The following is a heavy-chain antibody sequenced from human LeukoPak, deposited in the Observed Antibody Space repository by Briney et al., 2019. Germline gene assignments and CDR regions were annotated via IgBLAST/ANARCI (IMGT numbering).Heavy chain of an antibody. J-gene: IGHJ6*02. V-gene: IGHV5-51*01. D-gene: IGHD2-21*02. CDR1: GYSFTSYW. CDR2: IYPGDSDT. CDR3: ARQSGGGDCCLQSCYYDGMDV. Sequence: GESLKISCKGSGYSFTSYWIGWVRQMPGKGLVWLGIIYPGDSDTRYCPSFRGQVTISADKSISTAYLQWSSLKASDTAMYYCARQSGGGDCCLQSCYYDGMDVWGQGTTVTVSS.